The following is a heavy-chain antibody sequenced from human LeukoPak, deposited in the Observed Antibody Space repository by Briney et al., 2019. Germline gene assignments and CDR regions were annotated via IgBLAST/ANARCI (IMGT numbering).Heavy chain of an antibody. CDR1: GGSFSGYY. Sequence: SETLSLTCAVYGGSFSGYYWSWIRQPPGKGLEWIGEINHSGSTNYNPSLKSRVTISVDTSKNQFSLKLSSVTAAVTAVYYCARGSRLFGYSHLIGYWGQGTLVTVSS. CDR2: INHSGST. CDR3: ARGSRLFGYSHLIGY. D-gene: IGHD3-10*02. J-gene: IGHJ4*02. V-gene: IGHV4-34*01.